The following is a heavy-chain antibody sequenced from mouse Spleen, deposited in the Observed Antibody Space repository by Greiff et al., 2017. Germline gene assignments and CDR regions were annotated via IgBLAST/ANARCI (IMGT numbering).Heavy chain of an antibody. J-gene: IGHJ2*01. CDR2: IDPSDSYT. CDR3: ARTRYSNYRDYFDY. V-gene: IGHV1-69*01. D-gene: IGHD2-5*01. Sequence: QVQLQQPGAELVMPGASVKLSCKASGYTFTSYWMHWVKQRPGQGLEWIGEIDPSDSYTNYNQKFKGKATLTVDKSSSTAYMQLSSLTSEDSAVYYCARTRYSNYRDYFDYWGQGTTLTVSS. CDR1: GYTFTSYW.